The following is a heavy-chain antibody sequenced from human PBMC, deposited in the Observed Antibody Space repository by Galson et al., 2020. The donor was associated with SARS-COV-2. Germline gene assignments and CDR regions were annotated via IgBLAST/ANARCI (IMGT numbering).Heavy chain of an antibody. Sequence: SETLSLTCAVSGGSISSVGYSWSWIRQPPGRGLEWIGNIYYSGSTYYNPSLKSRVTISMDRSNNQFSLKVSSVTAADTAVYYCARNDRTDRQWYFDVWGRGTLVTVSS. D-gene: IGHD1-1*01. V-gene: IGHV4-30-2*01. J-gene: IGHJ2*01. CDR3: ARNDRTDRQWYFDV. CDR2: IYYSGST. CDR1: GGSISSVGYS.